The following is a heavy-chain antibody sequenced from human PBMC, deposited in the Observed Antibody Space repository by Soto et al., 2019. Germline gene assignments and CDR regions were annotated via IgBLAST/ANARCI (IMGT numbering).Heavy chain of an antibody. J-gene: IGHJ5*02. Sequence: QVQLVQSGAEVKKPGASVKVSCKASGYTFTAYYMHWLRQAPGQGLEWMGWINPNSGGTNYAQRFQGRVTVTNDPSISTTYKELSSLGSDDTAVYYCARGDFDRSGNYNAGWFAPWGQGTLVTVSS. CDR3: ARGDFDRSGNYNAGWFAP. V-gene: IGHV1-2*02. D-gene: IGHD3-22*01. CDR1: GYTFTAYY. CDR2: INPNSGGT.